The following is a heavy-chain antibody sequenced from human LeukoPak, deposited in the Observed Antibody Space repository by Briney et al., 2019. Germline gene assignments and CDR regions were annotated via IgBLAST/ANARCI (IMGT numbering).Heavy chain of an antibody. V-gene: IGHV3-21*01. CDR2: MSSGGTYV. CDR3: ARDRPTGASRLFVVQ. Sequence: GGSLRLSCAASGFTFSSYSMTWVRQAPGKGLEWVSSMSSGGTYVYYADSVRGRFTISRDNAKNSLSLQMNSLRAEDTAVYYCARDRPTGASRLFVVQWGQGTLVSVSS. J-gene: IGHJ4*02. D-gene: IGHD3-3*01. CDR1: GFTFSSYS.